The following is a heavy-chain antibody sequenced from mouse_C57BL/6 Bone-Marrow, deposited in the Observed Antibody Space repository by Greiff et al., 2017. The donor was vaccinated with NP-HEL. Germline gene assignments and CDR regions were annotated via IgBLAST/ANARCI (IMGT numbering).Heavy chain of an antibody. V-gene: IGHV8-12*01. CDR3: ARRIDLGRRGYFDY. J-gene: IGHJ2*01. CDR1: GFSLSTSGMG. CDR2: IYWDDDK. D-gene: IGHD4-1*01. Sequence: QVTLKECGPGILQSSQTLSLTCSFSGFSLSTSGMGVSWIRQPSGKGLEWLAHIYWDDDKRYNPSLKSRLTISKDTSRNQVFLKITSVDTADTATYYCARRIDLGRRGYFDYWGQGTTLTVSS.